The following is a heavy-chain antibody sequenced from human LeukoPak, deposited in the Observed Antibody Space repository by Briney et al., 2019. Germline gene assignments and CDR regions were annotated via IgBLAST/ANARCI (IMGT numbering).Heavy chain of an antibody. Sequence: SVKVSCKASGGTFSSYAISWVREAPGQGLEWMGGIIPIFGTANYAQKFQGRVTITADESTSTAYMELSSLRSEDTAVYYCARGEYYYDSSGYPGGGYYYYYMDVWGKGTTVTVSS. CDR3: ARGEYYYDSSGYPGGGYYYYYMDV. CDR1: GGTFSSYA. V-gene: IGHV1-69*01. J-gene: IGHJ6*03. D-gene: IGHD3-22*01. CDR2: IIPIFGTA.